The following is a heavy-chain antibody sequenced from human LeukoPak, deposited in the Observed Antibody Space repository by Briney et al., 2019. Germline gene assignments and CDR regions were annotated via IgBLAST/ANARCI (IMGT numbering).Heavy chain of an antibody. Sequence: GGSLRLSCAASGFTFSSYAMSWVRQAPGKGLEWVSAISGSGGSTYYADSVKGRFTISSDNSKNTLYLQMNSLRAEDTAVYYCAKDQGGDFYYFDYWGQGTLVTVSS. D-gene: IGHD2-21*02. J-gene: IGHJ4*02. V-gene: IGHV3-23*01. CDR2: ISGSGGST. CDR3: AKDQGGDFYYFDY. CDR1: GFTFSSYA.